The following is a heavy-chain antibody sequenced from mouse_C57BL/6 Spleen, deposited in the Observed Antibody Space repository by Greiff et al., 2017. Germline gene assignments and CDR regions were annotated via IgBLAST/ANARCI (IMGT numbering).Heavy chain of an antibody. CDR3: ARYHYCGSSYGGWFAY. CDR2: IDPSDSDT. V-gene: IGHV1-52*01. CDR1: GYTFTSYW. J-gene: IGHJ3*01. D-gene: IGHD1-1*01. Sequence: QVHVKQPGAELVRPGSSVKLSCKASGYTFTSYWMHWVKQRPIQGLEWIGNIDPSDSDTHYNQKFKDKATLTVDKSSSTAYMQLSSLTSEDSAVYDCARYHYCGSSYGGWFAYRGQGALVTVSA.